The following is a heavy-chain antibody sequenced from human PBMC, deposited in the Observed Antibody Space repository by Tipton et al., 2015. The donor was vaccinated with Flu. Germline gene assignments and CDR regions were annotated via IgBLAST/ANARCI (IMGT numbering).Heavy chain of an antibody. D-gene: IGHD4-17*01. CDR1: GYSISSGHY. CDR3: ARSYGD. J-gene: IGHJ4*02. CDR2: IYHSGST. Sequence: TLSLTCTVSGYSISSGHYWGWIRQPPGKGLEWIGSIYHSGSTYYNPSLKSRVTISVDTSKNQFSLKLSSVTAADTAVYYCARSYGDWGQGTLVTVSS. V-gene: IGHV4-38-2*02.